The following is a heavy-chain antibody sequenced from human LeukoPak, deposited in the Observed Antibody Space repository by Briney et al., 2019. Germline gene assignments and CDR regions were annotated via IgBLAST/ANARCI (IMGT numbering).Heavy chain of an antibody. Sequence: PSETLSLTCAVSGGSISSSNWWSWVRQPPGKGLEWIGEIYHSGSTNYNPSLKSRVTISVDKSKNQFSLKLSSVTAADTAVYYCARGSDYYDSSGYCFFDYWGQGTLVTVSS. CDR2: IYHSGST. J-gene: IGHJ4*02. V-gene: IGHV4-4*02. D-gene: IGHD3-22*01. CDR3: ARGSDYYDSSGYCFFDY. CDR1: GGSISSSNW.